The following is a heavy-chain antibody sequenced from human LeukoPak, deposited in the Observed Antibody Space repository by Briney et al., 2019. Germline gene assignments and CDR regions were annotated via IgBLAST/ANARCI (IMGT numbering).Heavy chain of an antibody. CDR3: ARDHCSSAGCYKALIY. V-gene: IGHV1-69*13. CDR2: INPIFCTA. D-gene: IGHD2-2*02. CDR1: GVSFSSYP. J-gene: IGHJ4*02. Sequence: SVNVSCKASGVSFSSYPIICVRQAPGQGLECRGGINPIFCTANYEQKFQGRVTITPDDSTITPYLQLTSERPEDTGQHYCARDHCSSAGCYKALIYWGQGTLVTVSS.